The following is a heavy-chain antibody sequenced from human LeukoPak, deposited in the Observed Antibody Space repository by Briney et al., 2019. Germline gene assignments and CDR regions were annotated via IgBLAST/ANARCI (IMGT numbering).Heavy chain of an antibody. J-gene: IGHJ4*02. D-gene: IGHD2-2*01. V-gene: IGHV3-7*01. CDR3: ARLEPAWGYFEY. CDR1: GFTLSDYW. Sequence: GGSLRLSCAASGFTLSDYWMSWVRQAPGKGLEWVANIKQDGSETYYVDSVKGRFTISRDNAKNSLYLQMNSLRGEDTAVYYCARLEPAWGYFEYWGQGTLVTVSS. CDR2: IKQDGSET.